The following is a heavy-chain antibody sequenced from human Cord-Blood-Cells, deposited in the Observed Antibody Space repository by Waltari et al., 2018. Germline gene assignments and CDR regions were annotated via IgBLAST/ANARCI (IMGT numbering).Heavy chain of an antibody. Sequence: QLQLQESGPGLVKPSETLSLTCTVSGGSISSSSYYWGGIRQPPGKGLEWIGSIYYSGSTYYNPSLKSRVTISVDTSKNQFSLKLSSVTAADTAVYYCARHSSSWYFDYWGQGTLVTVSS. V-gene: IGHV4-39*01. J-gene: IGHJ4*02. D-gene: IGHD6-13*01. CDR2: IYYSGST. CDR1: GGSISSSSYY. CDR3: ARHSSSWYFDY.